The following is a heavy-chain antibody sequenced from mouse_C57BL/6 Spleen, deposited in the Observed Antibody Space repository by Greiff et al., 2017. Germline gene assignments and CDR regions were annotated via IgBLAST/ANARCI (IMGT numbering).Heavy chain of an antibody. J-gene: IGHJ2*01. V-gene: IGHV1-69*01. CDR2: IDPSDSYT. Sequence: VQLQQPGAELVMPGASVKLSCKASGYTFTSYWMHWVKQRPGQGLEWIGEIDPSDSYTNYNQKFKGKSTLTVDKSSSTAYMQLSSLTSEDSAVYYCARGGLLPHFGDWGQGTTLTVSS. CDR1: GYTFTSYW. D-gene: IGHD2-3*01. CDR3: ARGGLLPHFGD.